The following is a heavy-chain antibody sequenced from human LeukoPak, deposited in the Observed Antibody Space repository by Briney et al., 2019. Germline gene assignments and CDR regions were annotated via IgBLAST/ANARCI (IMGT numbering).Heavy chain of an antibody. J-gene: IGHJ1*01. Sequence: SETLSLTCIVSGYSISSGYYWGWIRQPPGKGLEWIGNIHHSGSTYYNPSLKSRVTISLDTSKNQLSLKLSSVTAADTAVYYCARVAAGIGFFQHWGQGTLVIVSS. D-gene: IGHD6-13*01. V-gene: IGHV4-38-2*02. CDR1: GYSISSGYY. CDR3: ARVAAGIGFFQH. CDR2: IHHSGST.